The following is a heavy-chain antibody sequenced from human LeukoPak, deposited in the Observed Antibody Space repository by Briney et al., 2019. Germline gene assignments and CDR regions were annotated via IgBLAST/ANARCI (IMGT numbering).Heavy chain of an antibody. CDR2: INPSVFST. V-gene: IGHV1-46*01. D-gene: IGHD5-24*01. Sequence: ASGKVSCKASGSTVTSYYMHWVRQAPGHRLEWMGIINPSVFSTSYAQKFQRRVTMSRDTSTSRDYIELSSLRSEDTAVYYCAREGGGEIYHNWFAPWGQGTLVTVSS. CDR3: AREGGGEIYHNWFAP. CDR1: GSTVTSYY. J-gene: IGHJ5*02.